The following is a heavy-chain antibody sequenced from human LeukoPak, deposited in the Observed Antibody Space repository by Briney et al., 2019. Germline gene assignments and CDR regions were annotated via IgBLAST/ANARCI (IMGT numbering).Heavy chain of an antibody. Sequence: PSETLSLTCTVSGGSISSSSYYWGWLRPPPGKGLEWIGCNYYSANTYYNPSLKIPVTISVNTSTNQFSLKLTPVTAADTAVYYCARHDRPLQFSSNFDYWGQGTLVTVSS. J-gene: IGHJ4*02. CDR2: NYYSANT. CDR3: ARHDRPLQFSSNFDY. CDR1: GGSISSSSYY. V-gene: IGHV4-39*01. D-gene: IGHD5-24*01.